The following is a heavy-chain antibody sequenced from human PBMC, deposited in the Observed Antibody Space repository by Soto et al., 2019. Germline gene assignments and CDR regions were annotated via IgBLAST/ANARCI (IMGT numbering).Heavy chain of an antibody. Sequence: SETLSLTCTVSGGSISSYYWSWIRQPPGKGLEWIGYIYYSGSTNYNPSLKSRVTISVDTSKNQFSLKLSSVTAADTAMYYCARLQTGAARRLGFYFDYWGQGTLVTVSS. CDR1: GGSISSYY. CDR2: IYYSGST. D-gene: IGHD6-6*01. V-gene: IGHV4-59*01. J-gene: IGHJ4*02. CDR3: ARLQTGAARRLGFYFDY.